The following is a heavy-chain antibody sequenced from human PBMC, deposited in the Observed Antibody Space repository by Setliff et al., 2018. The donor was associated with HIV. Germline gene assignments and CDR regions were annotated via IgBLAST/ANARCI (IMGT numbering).Heavy chain of an antibody. CDR3: AREGEILVGATAAYFDN. Sequence: SETLSLTCTVSGGSISSGIYYWSWIRQPAGQGLEWIGHIYTSGSTNYSPSVKSRVTISVDTSKNQFSLKLSSVTAADTAVYYCAREGEILVGATAAYFDNWGQGTLVTVSS. V-gene: IGHV4-61*09. D-gene: IGHD1-26*01. CDR1: GGSISSGIYY. CDR2: IYTSGST. J-gene: IGHJ4*02.